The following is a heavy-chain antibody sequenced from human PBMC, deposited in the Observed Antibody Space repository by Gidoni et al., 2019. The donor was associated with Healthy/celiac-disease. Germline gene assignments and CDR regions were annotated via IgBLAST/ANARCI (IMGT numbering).Heavy chain of an antibody. CDR3: ARAVRAPSYYFDY. CDR1: GGSISSSSYY. Sequence: QLQLQESGPGLVKPSETLSLTCTVSGGSISSSSYYWGWIRQPPGKGLEWIGSIYYSGSTYYNPSLKSRVTISVDTSKNQFSLKLSSVTAADTAVYYCARAVRAPSYYFDYWGQGTLVTVSS. J-gene: IGHJ4*02. V-gene: IGHV4-39*01. CDR2: IYYSGST. D-gene: IGHD1-1*01.